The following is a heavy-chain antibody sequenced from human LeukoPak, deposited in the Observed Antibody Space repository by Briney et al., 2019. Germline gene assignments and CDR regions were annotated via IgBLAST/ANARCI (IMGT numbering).Heavy chain of an antibody. CDR1: EYTFTAYY. J-gene: IGHJ4*02. CDR2: IHPNYGDT. CDR3: ATKSFYDSSGYDY. D-gene: IGHD3-22*01. V-gene: IGHV1-2*02. Sequence: SVKVSCKASEYTFTAYYIHWVRQAPGQGLQWMGWIHPNYGDTNYAQRFQGRVTMTMDTSISTAYMELSRLRSDDTAVYYCATKSFYDSSGYDYWGQGTLVTVSS.